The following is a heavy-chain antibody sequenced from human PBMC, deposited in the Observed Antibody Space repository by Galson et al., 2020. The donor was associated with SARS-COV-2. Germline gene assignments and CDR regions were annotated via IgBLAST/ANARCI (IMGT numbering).Heavy chain of an antibody. CDR1: GYTFTSYG. CDR3: AGDEDNGSGWYGGNWFDT. D-gene: IGHD6-19*01. J-gene: IGHJ5*02. V-gene: IGHV1-18*01. CDR2: ISAYNGNT. Sequence: ASVKVSCKASGYTFTSYGIIWVRQAPGQGLEWMGWISAYNGNTNYAQKLQGRVTMTTDTSTSTAYMELRSLRSDDKAVYYCAGDEDNGSGWYGGNWFDTWGQGTLVTVSS.